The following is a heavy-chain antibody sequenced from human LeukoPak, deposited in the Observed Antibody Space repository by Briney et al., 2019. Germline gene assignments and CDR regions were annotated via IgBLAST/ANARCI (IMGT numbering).Heavy chain of an antibody. CDR1: GFTFSSAW. D-gene: IGHD3-10*01. Sequence: PGGSLRLSCAASGFTFSSAWMSWVRQAPGKGLEWVGRIKSKTDGGTTDYAAPVKGRFTISRDDSKNTLYLQMNSLKTEDTAVYYCTTGVILWFGELSPLDYWGQGTLVTVSS. CDR2: IKSKTDGGTT. V-gene: IGHV3-15*01. CDR3: TTGVILWFGELSPLDY. J-gene: IGHJ4*02.